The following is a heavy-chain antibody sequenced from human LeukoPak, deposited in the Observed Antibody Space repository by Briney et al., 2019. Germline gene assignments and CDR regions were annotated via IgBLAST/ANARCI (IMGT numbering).Heavy chain of an antibody. CDR3: ARWTTTFLDY. J-gene: IGHJ4*02. D-gene: IGHD1-1*01. CDR2: SNPSGDST. Sequence: ASVKVSCKASGYTFTNYYIHWVRQAPGHGLEWLGISNPSGDSTTYAQKFQGRVTMTRDTSTSTVYMDLSSLRSEDTAVYYCARWTTTFLDYWGQGTLVTVSS. CDR1: GYTFTNYY. V-gene: IGHV1-46*01.